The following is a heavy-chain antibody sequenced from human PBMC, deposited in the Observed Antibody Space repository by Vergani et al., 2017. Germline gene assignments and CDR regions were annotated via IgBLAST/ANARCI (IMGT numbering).Heavy chain of an antibody. CDR1: GFTFNHSA. V-gene: IGHV3-23*01. J-gene: IGHJ6*02. CDR2: ISGSGGST. D-gene: IGHD5-12*01. Sequence: EVQLLESGGDLVQPGGSLRLSCAASGFTFNHSAMNWVRQAPGKGLEWVSGISGSGGSTYYAGSVKGRFTISGDSSKNTLYLQMNSLSAGDTAVYYCAKANPRNSGYDYLYYYHAMDVWGQGTTVTVSS. CDR3: AKANPRNSGYDYLYYYHAMDV.